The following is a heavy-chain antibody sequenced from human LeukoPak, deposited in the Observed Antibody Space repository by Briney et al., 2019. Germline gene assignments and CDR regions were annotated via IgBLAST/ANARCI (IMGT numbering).Heavy chain of an antibody. D-gene: IGHD2-2*01. V-gene: IGHV1-69*13. J-gene: IGHJ5*02. CDR1: GGTFSSYA. Sequence: ASVTVSCKASGGTFSSYAISWVRQAPGQGLEWMGGIIPIFGTANYAQKFQGRVTITADESTSTAYMELSSLRSEDTAVYYCARGVVPAAMNWFDPWGQGTLVTVSS. CDR2: IIPIFGTA. CDR3: ARGVVPAAMNWFDP.